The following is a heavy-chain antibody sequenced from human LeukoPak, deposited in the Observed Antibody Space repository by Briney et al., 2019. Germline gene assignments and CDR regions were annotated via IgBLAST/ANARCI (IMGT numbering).Heavy chain of an antibody. CDR1: GFTFNNYW. D-gene: IGHD3-22*01. V-gene: IGHV3-74*01. CDR2: INSDGSSA. J-gene: IGHJ4*02. CDR3: AIGVVITTAFDN. Sequence: PGGSLRLSCAASGFTFNNYWMHWVRQAPGKGLVWVSGINSDGSSATYADSVKGRFTISRDNAKNTLYLEMNSLRAEDMAVYYCAIGVVITTAFDNWGQGTLVTVSP.